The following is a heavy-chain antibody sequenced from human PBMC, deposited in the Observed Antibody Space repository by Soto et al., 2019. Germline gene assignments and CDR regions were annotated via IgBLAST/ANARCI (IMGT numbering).Heavy chain of an antibody. J-gene: IGHJ4*02. Sequence: SETLSLTCTVSGGSISSGDYYWSWIRQPPGKGLEWIGYIYYSGSTYYNPSLKSRVTISVDTSKNQFSLKLSSVTAADTAVYYCAAYYYDSSGYLDYWGQGTMVTVYS. CDR3: AAYYYDSSGYLDY. CDR1: GGSISSGDYY. D-gene: IGHD3-22*01. CDR2: IYYSGST. V-gene: IGHV4-30-4*01.